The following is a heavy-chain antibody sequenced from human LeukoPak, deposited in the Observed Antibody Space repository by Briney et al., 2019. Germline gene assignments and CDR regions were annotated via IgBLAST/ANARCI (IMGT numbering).Heavy chain of an antibody. CDR1: GFTFSSYS. J-gene: IGHJ3*02. CDR3: ARDQGSGSYYKGDAFDI. Sequence: PGGSLILSCAASGFTFSSYSMNWVRQAPGKGLEWVSSISSSSSYIYYADSVKGRFTISRDNAKNSLYLQMNSLRAEDTAVYYCARDQGSGSYYKGDAFDIWGQGTMVTVSS. CDR2: ISSSSSYI. V-gene: IGHV3-21*01. D-gene: IGHD3-10*01.